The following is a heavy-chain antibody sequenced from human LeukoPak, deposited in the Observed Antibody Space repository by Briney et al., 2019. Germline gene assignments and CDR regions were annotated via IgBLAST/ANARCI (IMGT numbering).Heavy chain of an antibody. CDR2: ISGSGGST. CDR1: GFTFSSYA. Sequence: GGSLRLSCAASGFTFSSYAMSWVRQAPGKGLEWVSVISGSGGSTYYADSVKGRFTISRDNSKKTLYLQMNSLRAEDTAVYYCAKDLWWFGEFPNAFENWGQGTMVTGSS. V-gene: IGHV3-23*01. J-gene: IGHJ3*02. CDR3: AKDLWWFGEFPNAFEN. D-gene: IGHD3-10*01.